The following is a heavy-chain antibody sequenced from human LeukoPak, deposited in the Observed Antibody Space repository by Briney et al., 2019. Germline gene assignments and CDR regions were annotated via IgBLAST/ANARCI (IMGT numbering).Heavy chain of an antibody. J-gene: IGHJ4*02. V-gene: IGHV4-4*07. CDR1: GFTFSNYW. CDR3: ARGRLWPDY. Sequence: PGGSLRLSCAASGFTFSNYWMTWVRQAPGKGLEWIGRFYTSGSTNYNPSLKSRVTMSVDTSKNHFSLKLSSVTAADTAVYYCARGRLWPDYWGQGTLVTVSS. CDR2: FYTSGST. D-gene: IGHD4/OR15-4a*01.